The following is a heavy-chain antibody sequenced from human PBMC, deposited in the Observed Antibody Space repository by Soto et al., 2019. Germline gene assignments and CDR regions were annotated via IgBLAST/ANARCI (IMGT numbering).Heavy chain of an antibody. CDR3: ARVSTWSSSWSGWFDP. Sequence: VGSLRLSCSASGFTFSSYSMNWVRQAPGKWLDWVSYISSSSYTIYYADSVKGRFTISRDNSKNTLYLQMNSLRAEDTAVYYCARVSTWSSSWSGWFDPWGQGTLVTVSS. D-gene: IGHD6-13*01. J-gene: IGHJ5*02. CDR2: ISSSSYTI. CDR1: GFTFSSYS. V-gene: IGHV3-48*01.